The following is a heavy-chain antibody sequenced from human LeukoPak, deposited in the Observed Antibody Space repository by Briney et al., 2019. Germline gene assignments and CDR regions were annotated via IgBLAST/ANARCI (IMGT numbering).Heavy chain of an antibody. CDR1: GGSISSYY. CDR2: IYHSGST. V-gene: IGHV4-59*12. J-gene: IGHJ4*02. Sequence: KASETLSLTCTVSGGSISSYYWSWIRQPPGKGLEWIGYIYHSGSTYYNPSLKSRVTISVDRSKNQFSLKLSSVTAADTAVYYCARGRDGYNYFDYWGQGTLVTVSS. D-gene: IGHD5-24*01. CDR3: ARGRDGYNYFDY.